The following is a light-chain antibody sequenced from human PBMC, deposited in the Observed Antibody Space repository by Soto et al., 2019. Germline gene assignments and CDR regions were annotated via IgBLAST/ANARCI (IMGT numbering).Light chain of an antibody. Sequence: EIVMSQSPATLSVSPGERATLSCRASQSVSSNLAWYQQKPGQAPRLLIYGASTRATGIPARFSGSGSGTEFTLTISSLQSEDFAVYYCQQFDDYPFTFGPGTKVEI. V-gene: IGKV3D-15*01. CDR2: GAS. J-gene: IGKJ3*01. CDR1: QSVSSN. CDR3: QQFDDYPFT.